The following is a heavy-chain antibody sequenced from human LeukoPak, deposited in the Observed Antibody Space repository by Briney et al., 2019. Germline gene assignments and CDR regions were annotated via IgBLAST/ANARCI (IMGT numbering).Heavy chain of an antibody. V-gene: IGHV3-11*01. J-gene: IGHJ4*02. D-gene: IGHD1-1*01. CDR3: AKDGYPAVRRAPDY. CDR1: GFTFSDYY. Sequence: GGSLRLSCAASGFTFSDYYMSWIRQAPGKGLEWVSYISSSGSTIYYADSVKGRFTISRDNAKNSLYLQMNSLRAEDTAVYYCAKDGYPAVRRAPDYWGQGTLVTVSS. CDR2: ISSSGSTI.